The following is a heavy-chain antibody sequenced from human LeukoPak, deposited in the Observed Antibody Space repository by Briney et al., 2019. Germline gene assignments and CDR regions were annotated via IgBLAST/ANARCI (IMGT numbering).Heavy chain of an antibody. J-gene: IGHJ4*02. Sequence: PGGSLRRSCAASGFTFSSYEMNCVRQAPGKGLQLVSYISSSGSIIYYADSVKGRFTISRDNAKNPLYLQMNSLRAEDTAVYYCAREGAVRGYYFDYWGQGTLVTVSS. CDR1: GFTFSSYE. V-gene: IGHV3-48*03. CDR3: AREGAVRGYYFDY. D-gene: IGHD1-26*01. CDR2: ISSSGSII.